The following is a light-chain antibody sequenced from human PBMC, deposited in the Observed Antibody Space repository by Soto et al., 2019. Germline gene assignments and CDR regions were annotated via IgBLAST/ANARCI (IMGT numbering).Light chain of an antibody. CDR3: QQYNDWPPRT. J-gene: IGKJ1*01. Sequence: EIVMTQSPATLSVSPGERATLSCRASQSVNSNLAWYQQKPGQAPRLLMYGASTRATGIPGRFSGSGSGTEFTLTISSLQSEDFAVYYCQQYNDWPPRTFXQGTKVDIK. CDR2: GAS. V-gene: IGKV3-15*01. CDR1: QSVNSN.